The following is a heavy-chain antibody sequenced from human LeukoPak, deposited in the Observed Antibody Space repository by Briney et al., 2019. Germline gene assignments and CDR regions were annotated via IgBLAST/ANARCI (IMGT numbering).Heavy chain of an antibody. Sequence: EASVKVSCKASGYTFTSYYMHWVRQAPGQGLEWMGIINPSGGSTSYAQKFQGRVTMTRDTSTSTVYMELSSLRSEDTAVYCCARDNGPFAFDIWGQGTMVTVSS. CDR1: GYTFTSYY. CDR2: INPSGGST. V-gene: IGHV1-46*01. CDR3: ARDNGPFAFDI. J-gene: IGHJ3*02.